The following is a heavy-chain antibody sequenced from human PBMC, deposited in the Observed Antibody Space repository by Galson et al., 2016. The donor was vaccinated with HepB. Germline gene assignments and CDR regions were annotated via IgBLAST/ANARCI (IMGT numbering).Heavy chain of an antibody. CDR3: SRLKYGLDS. CDR1: GFTFSVSA. D-gene: IGHD2-8*01. J-gene: IGHJ4*02. Sequence: SLRLSCAASGFTFSVSAMYWVRQSSGKGLEWVGRIRTRKNRYATGYAASVKGRFTISRDDSKNTVFLQMDSLEVEDTAVYYCSRLKYGLDSWGQGTLVTVSS. CDR2: IRTRKNRYAT. V-gene: IGHV3-73*01.